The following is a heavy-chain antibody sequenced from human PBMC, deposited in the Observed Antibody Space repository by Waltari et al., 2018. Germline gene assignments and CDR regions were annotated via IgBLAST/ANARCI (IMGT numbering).Heavy chain of an antibody. CDR1: GDSISTYY. CDR2: FYNSGTT. J-gene: IGHJ3*02. D-gene: IGHD7-27*01. CDR3: ARAKENWGRNAFDI. V-gene: IGHV4-4*07. Sequence: QVQLQESGPGLVKPSETLSLTCTVSGDSISTYYWSWIRPPAGKGLEWIGRFYNSGTTYYNPSLKSRVTMSVDTSNNQFSLKLDSVTAADTAVYYCARAKENWGRNAFDIWGQGTVLTVSS.